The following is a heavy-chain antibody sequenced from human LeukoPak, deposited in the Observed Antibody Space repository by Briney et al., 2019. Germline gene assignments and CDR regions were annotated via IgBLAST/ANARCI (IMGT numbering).Heavy chain of an antibody. CDR2: IYSGGST. V-gene: IGHV3-53*01. D-gene: IGHD6-13*01. Sequence: GGSLRLSCAASGFTVSSNYMSWVRQAPGKGLEWVSVIYSGGSTYYADSVKGRFTISRDNSKNTLYLQMNSLRAEDTAVYYCAKGYSSRPFDYWGQGTLVTVSS. J-gene: IGHJ4*02. CDR1: GFTVSSNY. CDR3: AKGYSSRPFDY.